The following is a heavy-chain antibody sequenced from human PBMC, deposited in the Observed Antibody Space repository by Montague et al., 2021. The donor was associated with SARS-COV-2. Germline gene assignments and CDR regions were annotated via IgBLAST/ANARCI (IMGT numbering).Heavy chain of an antibody. D-gene: IGHD3-10*01. CDR2: SSGSDGGT. CDR3: AKDSYYYGLGYGMDV. Sequence: SLRLSCAASGFTFSNSAMNWVRQAPGKGLEWDSGSSGSDGGTHYXDSXKGRFTISRDNSKNVLYLQMNSLRAEDTALYYCAKDSYYYGLGYGMDVWGQGTTVTVSS. J-gene: IGHJ6*02. CDR1: GFTFSNSA. V-gene: IGHV3-23*01.